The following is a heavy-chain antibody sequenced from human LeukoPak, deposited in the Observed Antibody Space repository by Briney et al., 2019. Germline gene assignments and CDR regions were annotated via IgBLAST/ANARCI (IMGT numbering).Heavy chain of an antibody. CDR2: ISYDGSNK. CDR1: GFTFSSYG. CDR3: AKDLLLWFGELSRRVYYYGMDV. V-gene: IGHV3-30*18. D-gene: IGHD3-10*01. J-gene: IGHJ6*02. Sequence: GRSLRLSCAASGFTFSSYGMHWVRQAPGKGLEWVAVISYDGSNKYYADSVKGRFTISRDNSKNTLYLQMNSLRAEDTAVYYCAKDLLLWFGELSRRVYYYGMDVWGQGTTVTVSS.